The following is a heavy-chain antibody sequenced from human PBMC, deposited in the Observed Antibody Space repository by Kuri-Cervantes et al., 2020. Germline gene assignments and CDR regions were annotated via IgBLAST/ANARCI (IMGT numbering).Heavy chain of an antibody. CDR2: IWSDGSKK. V-gene: IGHV3-33*06. Sequence: GGSLRLSCAASAFTFSNYGMHWVRQAPGKGLEWVAVIWSDGSKKFYADSLKGRFSVSRDNSNNTLYLQMNSLRAEDTAVYYCAKTYYYDGSGYYWDYYYGMDVWGQGTTVTVSS. CDR3: AKTYYYDGSGYYWDYYYGMDV. J-gene: IGHJ6*02. D-gene: IGHD3-22*01. CDR1: AFTFSNYG.